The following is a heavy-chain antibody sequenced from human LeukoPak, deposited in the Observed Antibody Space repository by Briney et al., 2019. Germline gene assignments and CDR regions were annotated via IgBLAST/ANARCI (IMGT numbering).Heavy chain of an antibody. J-gene: IGHJ4*02. V-gene: IGHV1-18*01. Sequence: GASVKVSCKVSGYTLTELSMHWVRQAPGQGLEWMGWISAYNGNTNYAQKLQGRVTMTTDTSTSTAYMELRSLRSDDTAVYYCARVRVYDSSLEDYWGQGTLVTVSS. CDR2: ISAYNGNT. CDR3: ARVRVYDSSLEDY. D-gene: IGHD3-22*01. CDR1: GYTLTELS.